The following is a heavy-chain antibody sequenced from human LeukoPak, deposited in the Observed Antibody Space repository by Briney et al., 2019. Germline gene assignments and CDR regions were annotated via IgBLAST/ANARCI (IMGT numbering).Heavy chain of an antibody. D-gene: IGHD3-22*01. Sequence: GGSLRLSCAASGFTFSSYGMSWVRQAPGKGLEWVSAISGSGGSTYYADSVKGRFIISRDNSKNTLYLQMNSLRAEDTAVYYCANDGAYYDSSTDAFDIWGQGTMVTVSS. V-gene: IGHV3-23*01. CDR1: GFTFSSYG. CDR2: ISGSGGST. J-gene: IGHJ3*02. CDR3: ANDGAYYDSSTDAFDI.